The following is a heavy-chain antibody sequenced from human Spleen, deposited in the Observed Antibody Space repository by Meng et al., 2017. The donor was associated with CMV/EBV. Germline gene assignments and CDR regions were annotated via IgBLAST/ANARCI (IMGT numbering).Heavy chain of an antibody. V-gene: IGHV3-72*01. Sequence: VASGFAFSDHYMDWVRQAPGKEPEWVGHIRKKPQGYGAEYAASVKGRLTMSRDDSKNSMYRQMNSLKTEDTAVYDCARIRGWGYHKYWGRGTLVTVSS. CDR3: ARIRGWGYHKY. CDR1: GFAFSDHY. CDR2: IRKKPQGYGA. D-gene: IGHD3-9*01. J-gene: IGHJ4*02.